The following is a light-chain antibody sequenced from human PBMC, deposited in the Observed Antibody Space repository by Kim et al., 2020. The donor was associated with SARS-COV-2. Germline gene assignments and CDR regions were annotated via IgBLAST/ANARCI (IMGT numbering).Light chain of an antibody. J-gene: IGKJ1*01. Sequence: EIVLTQSPGTLSLSPGERATLSCRASQSVSSNYLAWYQQKPGQAPRLLIYGASSRATDIPDRFSGSGSGTDFTLTISRLEPEDFAVYYCQQYGNSQTFGQGTKVDIK. CDR2: GAS. V-gene: IGKV3-20*01. CDR1: QSVSSNY. CDR3: QQYGNSQT.